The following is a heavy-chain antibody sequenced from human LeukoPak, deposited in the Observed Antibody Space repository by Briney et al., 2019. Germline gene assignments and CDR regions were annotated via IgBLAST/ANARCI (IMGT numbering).Heavy chain of an antibody. D-gene: IGHD5-24*01. CDR1: GGSISSYY. J-gene: IGHJ4*02. Sequence: SETLSLTRTVSGGSISSYYWSWIRQPPGKGLEWIGYIYYSGSTNYNPSLKSRVTISVDTSKNQFSLKLSSVTAADTAVYYCARDPDGYNGFDYWGQGTLVTVSS. CDR2: IYYSGST. V-gene: IGHV4-59*01. CDR3: ARDPDGYNGFDY.